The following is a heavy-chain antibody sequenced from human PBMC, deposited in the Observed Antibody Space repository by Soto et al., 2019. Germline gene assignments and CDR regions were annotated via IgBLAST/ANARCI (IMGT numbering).Heavy chain of an antibody. D-gene: IGHD4-4*01. CDR3: ARKHSLDYIRWGLDP. CDR2: INPRSDDT. V-gene: IGHV1-2*02. Sequence: ASVKVSCKASGYPFSDNQIHWLRRAPGQGLEWMGRINPRSDDTNYAQKFQGRVTMTRDTSIDTAYLELTGLTSDDTATYYCARKHSLDYIRWGLDPWGQGTLVTVSS. J-gene: IGHJ5*02. CDR1: GYPFSDNQ.